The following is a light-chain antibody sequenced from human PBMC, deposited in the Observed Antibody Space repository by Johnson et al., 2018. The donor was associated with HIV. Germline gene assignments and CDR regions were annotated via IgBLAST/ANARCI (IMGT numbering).Light chain of an antibody. J-gene: IGLJ1*01. CDR2: ENN. V-gene: IGLV1-51*01. CDR1: SSNIVNNY. Sequence: QPVLTQPPSVSAAPGQKVTISCSGSSSNIVNNYVSWYQQLPGTAPKLLIYENNKRPSGIPDRFSGSKSGTSATLDISGLQTGDEADYYCVTWDSGLSAGVFGTGTKVTVL. CDR3: VTWDSGLSAGV.